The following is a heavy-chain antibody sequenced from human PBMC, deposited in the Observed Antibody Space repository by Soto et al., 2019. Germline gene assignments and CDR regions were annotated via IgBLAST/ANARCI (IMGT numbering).Heavy chain of an antibody. CDR1: GYTFSNYG. J-gene: IGHJ5*02. CDR3: ARVVPGAEAWFGP. CDR2: FILYGDGT. D-gene: IGHD2-2*01. V-gene: IGHV1-18*01. Sequence: ASVKVSCKTSGYTFSNYGITWVRQAPGQPLEWLGWFILYGDGTNYAQKFQGRVSMTTDTSTTTAYMELRSLRSDDTAVYYCARVVPGAEAWFGPWGQGTLVTVSS.